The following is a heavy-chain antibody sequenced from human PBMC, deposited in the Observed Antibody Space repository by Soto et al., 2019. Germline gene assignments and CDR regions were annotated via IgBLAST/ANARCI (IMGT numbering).Heavy chain of an antibody. CDR3: ARDPPPGAIFGVVINYGMDV. Sequence: PGGSLRLSCAASGFTFSSYWMHWVRQAPGKGLVWVSRINSDGSSTSYADSVKGRFTISRDNAKNTLYLQMNSLRAEDTAVYYCARDPPPGAIFGVVINYGMDVWGQGTTVTVSS. V-gene: IGHV3-74*01. D-gene: IGHD3-3*01. J-gene: IGHJ6*02. CDR1: GFTFSSYW. CDR2: INSDGSST.